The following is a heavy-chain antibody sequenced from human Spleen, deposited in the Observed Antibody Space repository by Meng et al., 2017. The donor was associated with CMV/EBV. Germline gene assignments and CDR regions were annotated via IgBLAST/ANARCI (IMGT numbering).Heavy chain of an antibody. J-gene: IGHJ6*02. CDR1: GFTFSSYA. V-gene: IGHV3-43D*03. D-gene: IGHD6-19*01. CDR3: AKSADASDYYYYGMDV. CDR2: ISWDGGST. Sequence: LSLTCAASGFTFSSYAMHWVRQAPGKGLEWVSLISWDGGSTYYADSVKGRFTISRDNSKNSLYLQMNSLRAEDTALYYCAKSADASDYYYYGMDVWGQGTTVTVSS.